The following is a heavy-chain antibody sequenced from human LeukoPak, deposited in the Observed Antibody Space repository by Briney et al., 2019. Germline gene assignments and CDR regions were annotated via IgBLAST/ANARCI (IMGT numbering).Heavy chain of an antibody. J-gene: IGHJ4*02. CDR1: GLTFSSYW. V-gene: IGHV3-7*01. D-gene: IGHD6-19*01. CDR3: ARDRAVAGLFDY. CDR2: IKEDGSEK. Sequence: PGGSLRLSCAVSGLTFSSYWMSWVRQAPGKGLEWVANIKEDGSEKNYVDSVKGRFIISRDNAKNSLYLLMNSLRVEDTAVYYCARDRAVAGLFDYWGQGTLVTVSS.